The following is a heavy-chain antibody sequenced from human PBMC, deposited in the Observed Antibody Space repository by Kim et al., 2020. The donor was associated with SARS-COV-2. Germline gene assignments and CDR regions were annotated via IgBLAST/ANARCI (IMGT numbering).Heavy chain of an antibody. D-gene: IGHD3-22*01. Sequence: ADSVKGRFTISREHAKNSLYLQRNRLRAEDTAVYYCARDWYYDSSGSFDYWGQGTLVTVSS. J-gene: IGHJ4*02. V-gene: IGHV3-11*01. CDR3: ARDWYYDSSGSFDY.